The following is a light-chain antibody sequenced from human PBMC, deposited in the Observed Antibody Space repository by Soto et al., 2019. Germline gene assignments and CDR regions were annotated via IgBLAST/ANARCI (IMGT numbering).Light chain of an antibody. J-gene: IGLJ3*02. CDR1: SSNVGPYHL. CDR3: CAYTGGYTLM. CDR2: ETT. V-gene: IGLV2-23*01. Sequence: QSVLTQPASVSGSPGQSITISCTGTSSNVGPYHLVSWYQHHPGKVPQLIIYETTKRPSGVSNRFSGSKSGNTASLTISGLQAEDEAHYHCCAYTGGYTLMFAGGTKGTVL.